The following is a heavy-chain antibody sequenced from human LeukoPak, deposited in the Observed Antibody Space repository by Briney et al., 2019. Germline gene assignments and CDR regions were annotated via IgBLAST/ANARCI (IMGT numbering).Heavy chain of an antibody. CDR1: GFPFSSHG. D-gene: IGHD2-8*02. Sequence: GGSLRLSCAGSGFPFSSHGMNWVRQAPGKGLEWVSGISPGGPTYYADSVKGRFTISRDDSKNTLYLQMKNLRADDTAIYYCATYRQVLLPFESWGQGTLVTVSS. J-gene: IGHJ4*02. V-gene: IGHV3-23*01. CDR3: ATYRQVLLPFES. CDR2: ISPGGPT.